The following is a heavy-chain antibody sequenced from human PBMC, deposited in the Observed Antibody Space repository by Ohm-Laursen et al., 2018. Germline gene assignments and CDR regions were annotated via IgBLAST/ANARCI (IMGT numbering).Heavy chain of an antibody. V-gene: IGHV3-23*01. CDR3: SKWKTGDRPNFDF. J-gene: IGHJ4*02. D-gene: IGHD1-1*01. Sequence: GSLRLSCSAPGFTFSNYAMTWVRQAPGRGLEWVSAISTSGTDTYYADSVKGRFTVSRDNSKNTVYLQMNSLRAEDTAIYYCSKWKTGDRPNFDFWGQGTLVIVSS. CDR2: ISTSGTDT. CDR1: GFTFSNYA.